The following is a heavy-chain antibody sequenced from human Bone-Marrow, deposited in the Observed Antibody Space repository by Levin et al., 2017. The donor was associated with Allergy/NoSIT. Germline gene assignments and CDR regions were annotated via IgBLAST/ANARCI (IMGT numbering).Heavy chain of an antibody. V-gene: IGHV6-1*01. J-gene: IGHJ6*02. CDR2: TYYRSKWYN. D-gene: IGHD1-1*01. CDR3: ASSLRGTTGTTGPYDYYGMDV. Sequence: PSQTLSLTCAISGDRVSSTSAAWNWIRQSPSRGLEWLGRTYYRSKWYNDYAVSVKSRITINPDTSKNQFSLQLNSVTPEDTAVYYCASSLRGTTGTTGPYDYYGMDVWGQGTTVTVSS. CDR1: GDRVSSTSAA.